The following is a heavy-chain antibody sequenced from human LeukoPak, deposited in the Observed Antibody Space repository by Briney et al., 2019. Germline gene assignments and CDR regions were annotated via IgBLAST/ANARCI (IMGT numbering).Heavy chain of an antibody. CDR1: GYRFTNYW. D-gene: IGHD6-19*01. J-gene: IGHJ4*02. Sequence: GESLKISCKGSGYRFTNYWIGWVRQMPGKGLEWMGWINAGNGNTKYSQKFQGRVTITRDTSASTAYMELSSLRSEDTAVYYCAREYSGWSLFDYWGQGTLVTVSS. CDR3: AREYSGWSLFDY. CDR2: INAGNGNT. V-gene: IGHV1-3*01.